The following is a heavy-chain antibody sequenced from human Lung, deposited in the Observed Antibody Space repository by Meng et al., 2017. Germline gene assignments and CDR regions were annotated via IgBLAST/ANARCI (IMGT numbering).Heavy chain of an antibody. V-gene: IGHV3-23*04. CDR1: GFTLSNYG. CDR2: ISGDGGNT. J-gene: IGHJ4*02. D-gene: IGHD6-19*01. Sequence: VQLGESGGGLVQPGGALRISCEGSGFTLSNYGMSWVRQAPGKGLEWVSTISGDGGNTHYADFVKGRFTISRDNSKNTHYVQMNSLRVEDTAIYYCARDVGGWPFDYWGQGTLVTVSS. CDR3: ARDVGGWPFDY.